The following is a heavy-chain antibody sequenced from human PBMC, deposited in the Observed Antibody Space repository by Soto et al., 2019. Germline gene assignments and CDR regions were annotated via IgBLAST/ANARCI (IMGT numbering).Heavy chain of an antibody. Sequence: ASVKVSCKASVFTSSGISWVRQAPGQRLEWMGWISTHNGNTIYAQKFQGRVIMTMDTSTTTVYMELRSLRPYDTAVYLCAREGILGLFDSYDLWGQGTMVTVSS. CDR3: AREGILGLFDSYDL. D-gene: IGHD3-3*01. V-gene: IGHV1-18*04. CDR1: VFTSSG. J-gene: IGHJ3*01. CDR2: ISTHNGNT.